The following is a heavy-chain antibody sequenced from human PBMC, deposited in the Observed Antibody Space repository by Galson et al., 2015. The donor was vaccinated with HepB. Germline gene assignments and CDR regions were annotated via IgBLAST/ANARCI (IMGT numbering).Heavy chain of an antibody. J-gene: IGHJ6*02. V-gene: IGHV3-30*04. Sequence: SLRLSCAASGFTFSSYAMHWVRQAPGKGLEWVAVISYDGSNKYYADSVKGRFTISRDNSKNTLYLQMNSLRAEDTAVYYCARVPYIAAAGTSPTYYGMDVWGQGTTVTVSS. D-gene: IGHD6-13*01. CDR2: ISYDGSNK. CDR1: GFTFSSYA. CDR3: ARVPYIAAAGTSPTYYGMDV.